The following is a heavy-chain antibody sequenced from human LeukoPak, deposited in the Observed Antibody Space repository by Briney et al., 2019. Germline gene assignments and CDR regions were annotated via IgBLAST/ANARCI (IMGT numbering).Heavy chain of an antibody. J-gene: IGHJ4*02. CDR2: ISSSSSTM. CDR3: AREGREGYNYPALDF. Sequence: GGSLRLSCAASGFSFSSSDMNWVRQAPGKGLEWVSYISSSSSTMYYADSVKGRFTISRDNTKNSLYLQMNSLRAEDTAVYFCAREGREGYNYPALDFWGQGILVTVSS. CDR1: GFSFSSSD. V-gene: IGHV3-48*03. D-gene: IGHD5-24*01.